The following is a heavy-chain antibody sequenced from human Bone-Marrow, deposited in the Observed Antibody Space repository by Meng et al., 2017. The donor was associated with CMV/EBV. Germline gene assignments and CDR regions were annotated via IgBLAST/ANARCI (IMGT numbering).Heavy chain of an antibody. CDR3: AREASMVRGHVYYYYYVMDV. Sequence: GESLKISCAASGFTFSSYAMHWVRQAPGKGLEWVAVISYDGSNKYYADSVKGRFTISRDNSKNTLYLQMNSLRAEDTAVYYCAREASMVRGHVYYYYYVMDVWGQGTTVTVSS. CDR1: GFTFSSYA. V-gene: IGHV3-30*04. D-gene: IGHD3-10*01. J-gene: IGHJ6*02. CDR2: ISYDGSNK.